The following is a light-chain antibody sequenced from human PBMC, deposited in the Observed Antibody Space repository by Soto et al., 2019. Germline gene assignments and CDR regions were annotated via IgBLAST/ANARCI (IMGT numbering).Light chain of an antibody. CDR1: QSISNN. CDR2: GAS. CDR3: QQYGSSPPFT. V-gene: IGKV3-20*01. J-gene: IGKJ3*01. Sequence: EIVMTQSPATLSVSPGERATLSCRASQSISNNVAWYQQKPGQAPRLLIYGASSRATGIPDRFSGSGSGTDFTLTISRLEPEDFAVYYCQQYGSSPPFTFGPGTKVDIK.